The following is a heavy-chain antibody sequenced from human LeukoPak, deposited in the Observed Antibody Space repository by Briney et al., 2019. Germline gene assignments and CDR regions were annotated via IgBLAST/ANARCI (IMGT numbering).Heavy chain of an antibody. J-gene: IGHJ6*03. V-gene: IGHV1-2*02. Sequence: ASVKVSCKASGYTFTAYYVHWVRQAPGQGLEWMGWINPNNGGTNYAQKFQGRVTMTRDTSISTAYMELSRLRSDDTAVYYCARGVAGVYFYYYMDVWGKGTTVTVSS. CDR1: GYTFTAYY. CDR2: INPNNGGT. D-gene: IGHD1-14*01. CDR3: ARGVAGVYFYYYMDV.